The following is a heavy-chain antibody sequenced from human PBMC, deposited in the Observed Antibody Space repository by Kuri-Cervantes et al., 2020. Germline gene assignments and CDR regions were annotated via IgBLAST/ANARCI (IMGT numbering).Heavy chain of an antibody. CDR2: ISAYNGNT. J-gene: IGHJ4*02. D-gene: IGHD3-22*01. Sequence: ASVKVSCKASGYTFTSYGISWVRQAPGQGLEWMGWISAYNGNTNYAQKLQGRVTMTTDTSTSTAYMELRSLRSDDTAVYYCARVRYYYDSSGYTCDYWGQGTLVTVSS. CDR1: GYTFTSYG. V-gene: IGHV1-18*01. CDR3: ARVRYYYDSSGYTCDY.